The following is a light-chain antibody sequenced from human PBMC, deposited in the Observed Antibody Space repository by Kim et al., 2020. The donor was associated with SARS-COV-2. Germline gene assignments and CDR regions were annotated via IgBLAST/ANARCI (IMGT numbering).Light chain of an antibody. CDR3: QVWDSSSAHVV. CDR2: YDS. CDR1: NIGSSS. J-gene: IGLJ3*02. V-gene: IGLV3-21*03. Sequence: APGTTARIAWGENNIGSSSVHWYQERPGQAPVVVVYYDSDRPSGIRGRLSGSNSGNTATLTISSVEAGDEADYYCQVWDSSSAHVVFGGGPKLTVL.